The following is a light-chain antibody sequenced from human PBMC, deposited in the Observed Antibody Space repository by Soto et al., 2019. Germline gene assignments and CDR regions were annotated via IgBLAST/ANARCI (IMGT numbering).Light chain of an antibody. CDR1: SFNIGAGYD. Sequence: QSVLTQPPSVSGAPGQRVTISCIGSSFNIGAGYDVHWYQQLPGTAPKLLIYGNNNRPSGVPDRFSGSKSDTSASLAITGLQAEDEADYYCQSYDSSLSGSVFGGGTKLTVL. V-gene: IGLV1-40*01. CDR3: QSYDSSLSGSV. J-gene: IGLJ3*02. CDR2: GNN.